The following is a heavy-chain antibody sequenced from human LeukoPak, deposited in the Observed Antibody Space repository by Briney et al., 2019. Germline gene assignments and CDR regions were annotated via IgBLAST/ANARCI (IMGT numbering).Heavy chain of an antibody. D-gene: IGHD3-9*01. V-gene: IGHV3-30*18. CDR3: AKASPTHYDILTGYYSDY. CDR1: GFTFSSYG. Sequence: GGSLRLSCAASGFTFSSYGMHWVRQAPGKGLEWVAVISYDGSNKYYADSVKGRFTISRDNSKNTLYLQMNSLRAEDTAVYYCAKASPTHYDILTGYYSDYWGQGTLVTVSS. J-gene: IGHJ4*02. CDR2: ISYDGSNK.